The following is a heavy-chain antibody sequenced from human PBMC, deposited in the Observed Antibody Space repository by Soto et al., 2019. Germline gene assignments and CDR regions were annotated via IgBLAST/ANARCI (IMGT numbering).Heavy chain of an antibody. CDR1: GDSVSSNSAA. CDR2: TYYRSKWYN. V-gene: IGHV6-1*01. CDR3: ARVQAKAGYSSSWYFDY. Sequence: SQTLSLTCAISGDSVSSNSAAWNWIRQSPSRGLEWLGRTYYRSKWYNDYAVSVKSRITINPDTSKNQFSLQLNSVTPEDTAVYYCARVQAKAGYSSSWYFDYWGQGTLVTVSS. D-gene: IGHD6-13*01. J-gene: IGHJ4*02.